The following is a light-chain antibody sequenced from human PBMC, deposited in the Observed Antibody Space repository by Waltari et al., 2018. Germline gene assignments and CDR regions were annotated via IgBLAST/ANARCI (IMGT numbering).Light chain of an antibody. CDR3: CSYASSSPRLI. CDR2: EVL. J-gene: IGLJ2*01. Sequence: QSALTQPASVSGSLRQSISISCSGTYSKLGSYDLVSWYHQRPGEAPKLLIYEVLKRPSGISNRFSGSKSGNAASLTISALQPEDEGTYYCCSYASSSPRLIFGGGTELSVL. V-gene: IGLV2-23*02. CDR1: YSKLGSYDL.